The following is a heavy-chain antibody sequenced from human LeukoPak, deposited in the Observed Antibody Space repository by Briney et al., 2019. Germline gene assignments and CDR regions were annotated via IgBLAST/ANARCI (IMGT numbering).Heavy chain of an antibody. CDR2: VNREGTTT. D-gene: IGHD3-9*01. J-gene: IGHJ4*02. Sequence: GGSLRLSCAASGFTFNTYWMHWVRQAPGKGLVWVAHVNREGTTTAYADSVKGRFTISRDNAKSTLYLQMNNLRAEDTAVYYCARDSDWILFDYWGQGTLVTVSS. CDR3: ARDSDWILFDY. V-gene: IGHV3-74*03. CDR1: GFTFNTYW.